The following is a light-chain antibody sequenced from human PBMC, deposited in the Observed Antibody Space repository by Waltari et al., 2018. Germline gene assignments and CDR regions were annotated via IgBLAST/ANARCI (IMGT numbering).Light chain of an antibody. CDR2: GAS. CDR1: QGVSSN. Sequence: EIVMTQSPATLSMSPGERATRSCRASQGVSSNLAWYQQKPGQAPRLLIYGASSRATGIPGRFSGSGSGTDFTLTISSLQSEDFAVYYCQQYNSWPPYTFGQGTKLQIK. J-gene: IGKJ2*01. CDR3: QQYNSWPPYT. V-gene: IGKV3-15*01.